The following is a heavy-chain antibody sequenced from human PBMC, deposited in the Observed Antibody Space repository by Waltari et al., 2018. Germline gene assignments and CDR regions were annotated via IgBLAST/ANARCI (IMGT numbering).Heavy chain of an antibody. Sequence: EVQLVESGGGLVQPGVSLRLCCEASGFSFRRYWMHWVRQAPGKGLVWVSRISFDGNSISYADSVKGRFTISRDNANNTLYLEMNSLRAEDTGVYYCARLTTVDVWGQGTTVIVSS. CDR3: ARLTTVDV. D-gene: IGHD4-17*01. CDR1: GFSFRRYW. V-gene: IGHV3-74*01. CDR2: ISFDGNSI. J-gene: IGHJ6*02.